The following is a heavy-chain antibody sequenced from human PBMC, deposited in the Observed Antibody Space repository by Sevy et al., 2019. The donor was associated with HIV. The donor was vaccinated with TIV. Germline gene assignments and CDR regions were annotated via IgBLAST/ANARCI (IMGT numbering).Heavy chain of an antibody. CDR2: IYHSGST. D-gene: IGHD3-10*01. Sequence: SETLSLTCAVSGGSIISDNYSWSWMRQPLGKGLEWIGYIYHSGSTHYNLSLRSRVTISVDRSKNQFSLKLRSVTAADTAVYYCARDALATGWFDPWGHGTLVTVS. CDR3: ARDALATGWFDP. J-gene: IGHJ5*02. V-gene: IGHV4-30-2*01. CDR1: GGSIISDNYS.